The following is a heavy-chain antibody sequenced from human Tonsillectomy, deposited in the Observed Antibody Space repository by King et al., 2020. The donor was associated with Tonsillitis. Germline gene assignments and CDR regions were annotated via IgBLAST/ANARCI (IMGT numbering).Heavy chain of an antibody. CDR3: ARVGPYYDFWTFDF. V-gene: IGHV4-39*01. J-gene: IGHJ4*02. CDR1: GGSISSSSYY. Sequence: LQLQESGPGLVKPSETLSLTCTVSGGSISSSSYYWGWIRLPPGKGLEWIGSIYYSGSTYYNPSLKSRVTISVDTSKNQFSLKLNSVTAADTAVYYCARVGPYYDFWTFDFWGQGTLVTVSS. CDR2: IYYSGST. D-gene: IGHD3-3*01.